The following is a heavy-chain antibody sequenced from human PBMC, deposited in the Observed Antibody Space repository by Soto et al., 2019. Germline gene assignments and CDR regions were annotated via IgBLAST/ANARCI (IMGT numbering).Heavy chain of an antibody. J-gene: IGHJ4*02. D-gene: IGHD6-19*01. Sequence: VGSLRLSCAASGFTFSSYAMGWVRQAPGKGLEWVSVIDYSGGTTYYADSVKGRFTISRDNSKSTLYLQMNSLRPEDTAVYYCAKDATRTSGWYHFDNWGQGALVTVSS. CDR2: IDYSGGTT. V-gene: IGHV3-23*01. CDR1: GFTFSSYA. CDR3: AKDATRTSGWYHFDN.